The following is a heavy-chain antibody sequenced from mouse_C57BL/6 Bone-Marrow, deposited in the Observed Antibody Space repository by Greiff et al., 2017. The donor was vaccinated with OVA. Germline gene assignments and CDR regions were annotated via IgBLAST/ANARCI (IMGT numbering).Heavy chain of an antibody. CDR2: INPSSGYT. CDR3: ARKGSYNAMDY. D-gene: IGHD1-1*02. J-gene: IGHJ4*01. V-gene: IGHV1-4*01. CDR1: GYTFTSYT. Sequence: QVHVKQSGAELARPGASVKMSCKASGYTFTSYTMHWVKQRPGQGLEWIGYINPSSGYTKYNQKFKDKATLTADKSSSTAYMQLSSLTSEDSAVYYGARKGSYNAMDYWGQGTSVPVSS.